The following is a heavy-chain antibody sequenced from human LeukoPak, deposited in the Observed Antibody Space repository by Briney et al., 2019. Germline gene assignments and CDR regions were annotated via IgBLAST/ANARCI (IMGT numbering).Heavy chain of an antibody. CDR2: IDWDDDK. J-gene: IGHJ6*02. V-gene: IGHV2-70*11. D-gene: IGHD3-10*01. CDR1: GFSLTTSGMC. CDR3: ARVQRLVRGLSGMDV. Sequence: ASGPTLVNPTQTLTLTCTFSGFSLTTSGMCVSWIRQPPGKALEWLARIDWDDDKYYNTSLKTRLTISKDTSKNQVVLTMTNMDPVDTATYYCARVQRLVRGLSGMDVWGQGTTVSVSS.